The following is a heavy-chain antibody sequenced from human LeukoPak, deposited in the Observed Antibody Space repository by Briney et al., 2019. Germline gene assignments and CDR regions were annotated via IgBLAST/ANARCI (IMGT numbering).Heavy chain of an antibody. D-gene: IGHD6-13*01. CDR2: IYSGGST. CDR3: ARSGRGGYSSSWYGKYFDY. V-gene: IGHV3-53*01. J-gene: IGHJ4*02. CDR1: GFTVSSNY. Sequence: GGSLRLSCAASGFTVSSNYMSWVRQAPGKGLEWVSVIYSGGSTYYADSVKGRFTISRDNSKNTLYLQMNSLRAEDTAVYYCARSGRGGYSSSWYGKYFDYWGQGTLVTVSS.